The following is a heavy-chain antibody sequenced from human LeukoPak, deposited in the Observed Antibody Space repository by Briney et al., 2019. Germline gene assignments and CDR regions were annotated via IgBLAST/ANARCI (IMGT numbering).Heavy chain of an antibody. J-gene: IGHJ3*02. CDR1: GGSISSGSYY. Sequence: PSQTLSPTCTVSGGSISSGSYYWSWIRQPAGKGLEWIGRIYTSGSTNYNPSLKSRVTISVDTSKNQFSLKLSSVTAADTAVYYCARVGELHDAFDIWGQGTMVTVSS. CDR2: IYTSGST. V-gene: IGHV4-61*02. D-gene: IGHD1-26*01. CDR3: ARVGELHDAFDI.